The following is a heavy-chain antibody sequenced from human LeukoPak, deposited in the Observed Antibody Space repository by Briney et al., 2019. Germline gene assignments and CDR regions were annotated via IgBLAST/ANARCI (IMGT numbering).Heavy chain of an antibody. CDR2: SVPMSDTK. J-gene: IGHJ5*02. V-gene: IGHV1-69*05. D-gene: IGHD1-14*01. CDR1: GGSFGDFA. CDR3: AATSIIFNWFDP. Sequence: SVKVSCKASGGSFGDFAINWVRQAPGHGLEWMGRSVPMSDTKDYPQKFQGRVTFTTDESTTTAHMELSNLSPEDTAVYYCAATSIIFNWFDPWGQGTLVTVSS.